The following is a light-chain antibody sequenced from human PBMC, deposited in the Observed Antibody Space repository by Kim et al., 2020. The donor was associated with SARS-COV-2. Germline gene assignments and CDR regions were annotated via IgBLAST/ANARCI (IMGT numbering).Light chain of an antibody. CDR3: CSYAGSYTWV. V-gene: IGLV2-11*01. Sequence: GQSVTISCTGTSSDVGGYNYVSWYQQHPVKAPKLMIYDASKRPSGVPDRFSGSKSGNTASLTISGLQAEDEADYYCCSYAGSYTWVFGGGTKLTVL. J-gene: IGLJ3*02. CDR2: DAS. CDR1: SSDVGGYNY.